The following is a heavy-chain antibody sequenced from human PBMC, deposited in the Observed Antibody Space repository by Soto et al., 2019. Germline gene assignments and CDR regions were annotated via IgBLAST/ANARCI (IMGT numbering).Heavy chain of an antibody. CDR1: GFTFSSYW. Sequence: GGSLRLSCAASGFTFSSYWMHWVRQAPGKGLVWVSRINSDGSSTSYADSVKGRFTISRDNAKNTLYLQMNSLRAEDTAVYYCARGPAPLLHVVHGDPFAYRAQGALVPVSS. CDR3: ARGPAPLLHVVHGDPFAY. D-gene: IGHD2-21*01. J-gene: IGHJ4*01. V-gene: IGHV3-74*01. CDR2: INSDGSST.